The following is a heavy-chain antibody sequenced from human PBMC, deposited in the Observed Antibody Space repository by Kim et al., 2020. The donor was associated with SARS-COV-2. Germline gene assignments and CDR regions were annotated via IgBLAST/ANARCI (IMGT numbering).Heavy chain of an antibody. Sequence: SETLSLTCTVSGGSISSSSYYWGWIRQPPGKGLEWIGSIYYSGSTYYNPSLKSRVTISVDTSKNQFSLKLSSVTAADTAVYYCARDRPRGLLSAGLDPWG. J-gene: IGHJ5*02. CDR3: ARDRPRGLLSAGLDP. D-gene: IGHD6-6*01. CDR2: IYYSGST. CDR1: GGSISSSSYY. V-gene: IGHV4-39*07.